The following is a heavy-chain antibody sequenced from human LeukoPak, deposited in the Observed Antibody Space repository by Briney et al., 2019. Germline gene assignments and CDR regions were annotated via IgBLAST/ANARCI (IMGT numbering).Heavy chain of an antibody. D-gene: IGHD6-19*01. J-gene: IGHJ4*02. V-gene: IGHV3-30*03. Sequence: GGSLRLSCAASGFTFRSYGMHWVRQAPGKGLEWVAVIVYDGSYKYYADSVKGRFTISRDNSKNTLYLQMNSLRAEDTAVYYCVLGGSSGWNYFDYWGQGTLVTVSS. CDR2: IVYDGSYK. CDR1: GFTFRSYG. CDR3: VLGGSSGWNYFDY.